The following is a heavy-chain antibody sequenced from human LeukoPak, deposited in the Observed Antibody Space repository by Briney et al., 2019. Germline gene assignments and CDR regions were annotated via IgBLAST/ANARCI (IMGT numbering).Heavy chain of an antibody. CDR1: GGSISSYY. CDR2: IYYSGST. J-gene: IGHJ3*02. CDR3: ARDLAREDAFDI. Sequence: PSETLSLTCTVSGGSISSYYWSWLRQPPGKGLEWIRYIYYSGSTNYNPSLKSRVTISVDTSKNQFSLKLTSVTAADTAVYYCARDLAREDAFDIWGQGTVVTVPS. D-gene: IGHD2-21*01. V-gene: IGHV4-59*01.